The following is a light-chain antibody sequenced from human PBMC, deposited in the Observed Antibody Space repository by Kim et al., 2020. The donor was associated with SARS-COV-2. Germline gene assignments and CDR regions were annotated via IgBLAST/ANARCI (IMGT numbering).Light chain of an antibody. Sequence: SASLGYRVNITCRASHASMSDLSWYQQKPGKAPRLLIYAASDLQSGVPARFSGSFSVPDFTLTVTSLQPEDFATYYCLQDYEYPYTFGQGTKLEI. CDR1: HASMSD. CDR2: AAS. V-gene: IGKV1-6*01. J-gene: IGKJ2*01. CDR3: LQDYEYPYT.